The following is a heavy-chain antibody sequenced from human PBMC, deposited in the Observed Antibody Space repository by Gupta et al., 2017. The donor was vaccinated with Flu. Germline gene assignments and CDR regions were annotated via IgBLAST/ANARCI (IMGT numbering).Heavy chain of an antibody. CDR1: GGTFSSES. V-gene: IGHV1-69*01. D-gene: IGHD2-21*02. CDR2: ILPIIGAT. CDR3: AREFPCGGDCYVLDA. Sequence: QVQLVQSGAEVKEPGSSVKVSCKASGGTFSSESITWVRQALGQGLEWMEEILPIIGATNYAQKFQDRVTITADESTRTAYMELSSLRSDDTAVYFCAREFPCGGDCYVLDAGGQGTLVSVYS. J-gene: IGHJ4*02.